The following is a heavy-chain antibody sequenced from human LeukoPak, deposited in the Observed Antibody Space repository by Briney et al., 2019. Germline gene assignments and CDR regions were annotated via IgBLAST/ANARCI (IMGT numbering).Heavy chain of an antibody. V-gene: IGHV1-69*05. J-gene: IGHJ4*02. CDR2: IIPIFGTA. Sequence: SVKVSCKASGGTFSSYAISWVQQAPGQGLEWMGRIIPIFGTANYAQKFQGRVTITTDESTSTAYMELSSLRSEDTAVYYCARDGGGLRYAGPLDYWGQGTLVTVSS. CDR1: GGTFSSYA. D-gene: IGHD4-17*01. CDR3: ARDGGGLRYAGPLDY.